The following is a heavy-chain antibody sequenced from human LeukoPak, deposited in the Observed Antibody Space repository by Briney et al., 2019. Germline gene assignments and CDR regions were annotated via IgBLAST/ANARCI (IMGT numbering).Heavy chain of an antibody. J-gene: IGHJ6*04. CDR3: ARDDGEVATGYYYGMDV. V-gene: IGHV1-69*01. CDR1: GGTFSSYA. D-gene: IGHD5-12*01. CDR2: IIPIFGTA. Sequence: SVKVSCKASGGTFSSYAISWVRQAPGQGLEWMGGIIPIFGTANYAQKFQGRVTITADESTSTAYMELSSLRSEYTAVYYCARDDGEVATGYYYGMDVWGKGTTVTVSS.